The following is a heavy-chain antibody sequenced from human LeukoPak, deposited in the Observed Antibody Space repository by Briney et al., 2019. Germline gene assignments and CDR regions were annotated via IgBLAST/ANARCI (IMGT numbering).Heavy chain of an antibody. V-gene: IGHV3-23*01. J-gene: IGHJ4*02. CDR3: APYCSANTCYLFEY. CDR1: GFTFSNYA. D-gene: IGHD3-16*01. CDR2: ISGTGGST. Sequence: PGGSLRLSCAASGFTFSNYAMNWVRQDPGKGLEWVSAISGTGGSTNYADSVKGRFTIARDNSKNTLFLEMNSLRAEDTAIYYCAPYCSANTCYLFEYWGLGTLVTVSS.